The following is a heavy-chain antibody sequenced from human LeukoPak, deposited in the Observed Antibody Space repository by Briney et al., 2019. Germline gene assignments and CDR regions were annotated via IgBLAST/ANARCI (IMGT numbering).Heavy chain of an antibody. J-gene: IGHJ4*02. CDR3: AKRGGGVSNFDY. D-gene: IGHD3-16*01. CDR2: VSGSGAST. V-gene: IGHV3-23*01. CDR1: GFTFSNCA. Sequence: GGSLRLSCAASGFTFSNCAMTWVRQAPGKALEWVSGVSGSGASTYYADSVEGRFTISRDNSNNTLYLQMNRLRAEDTAVYYCAKRGGGVSNFDYWGQGTLVTVSS.